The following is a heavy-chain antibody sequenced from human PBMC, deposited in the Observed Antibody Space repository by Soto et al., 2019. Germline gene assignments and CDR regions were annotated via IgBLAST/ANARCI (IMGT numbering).Heavy chain of an antibody. J-gene: IGHJ6*02. CDR3: ARLGGYCSTSCYGYYGMDV. V-gene: IGHV4-39*01. Sequence: SETLSLTCTVSGDSITSNSYSWGWIRQPPGKGLEWIGTFYYSGSTYYNPSLESRVTISVDTSKNQFSLKVSSLTAADTAVYYCARLGGYCSTSCYGYYGMDVWGQGTTVTVSS. CDR1: GDSITSNSYS. D-gene: IGHD2-2*01. CDR2: FYYSGST.